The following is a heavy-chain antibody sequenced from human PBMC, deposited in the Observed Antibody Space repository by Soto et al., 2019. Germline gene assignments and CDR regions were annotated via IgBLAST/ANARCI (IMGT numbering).Heavy chain of an antibody. CDR1: GFTFSSYA. D-gene: IGHD6-6*01. V-gene: IGHV3-23*01. CDR2: ISGSGGST. Sequence: EVQLLESGGGLVQPGGSLRLSCAASGFTFSSYAMSWVRQAPGKGLEWVSAISGSGGSTYYADSVKGRFTISRDNSKNTLYLQMNSLRADDTAVYYCAKGRRSSATVRGYGMDVWGQGTTVTVSS. CDR3: AKGRRSSATVRGYGMDV. J-gene: IGHJ6*02.